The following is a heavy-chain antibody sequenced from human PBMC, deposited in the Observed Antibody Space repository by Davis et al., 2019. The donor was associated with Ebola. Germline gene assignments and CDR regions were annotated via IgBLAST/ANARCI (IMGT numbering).Heavy chain of an antibody. V-gene: IGHV3-48*02. CDR3: ARKGYGGRREFDY. J-gene: IGHJ4*02. CDR2: ISSSSSTI. CDR1: GFTFSSYS. D-gene: IGHD4-23*01. Sequence: GESLKISCAASGFTFSSYSMNWVRQAPGKGLEWVSYISSSSSTIYYADSVKGRFTISRDNAKNSLYLQMNSLRDEDTAVYYCARKGYGGRREFDYWGQGTLVTVSS.